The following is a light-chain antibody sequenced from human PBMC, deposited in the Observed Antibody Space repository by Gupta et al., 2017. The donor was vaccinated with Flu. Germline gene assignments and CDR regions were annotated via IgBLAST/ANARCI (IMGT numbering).Light chain of an antibody. CDR1: QSLSRYD. V-gene: IGKV3-20*01. J-gene: IGKJ4*01. CDR2: GAS. Sequence: EIVLTQSPGTLSLSPGERATLSCRASQSLSRYDLAWYQQKPGQAPRLLMYGASSRANGIPDRFSGSGSETDFILTSSRRETEDFAVYYWQHDHSSCTLGGGTKVEIK. CDR3: QHDHSSCT.